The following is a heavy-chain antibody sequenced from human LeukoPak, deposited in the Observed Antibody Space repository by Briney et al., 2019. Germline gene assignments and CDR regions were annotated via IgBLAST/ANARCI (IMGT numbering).Heavy chain of an antibody. CDR1: GYNFATYW. Sequence: GESLKISCKGSGYNFATYWIGWVRQMPGKGLESMGIIYPGDSDTTYSPSFQGQVTMSDDKSISTAYLQWSSLKASDTAMYYCARRLMYYYDSSGYDVAFDIWGQGTMVTVSS. V-gene: IGHV5-51*01. CDR2: IYPGDSDT. CDR3: ARRLMYYYDSSGYDVAFDI. J-gene: IGHJ3*02. D-gene: IGHD3-22*01.